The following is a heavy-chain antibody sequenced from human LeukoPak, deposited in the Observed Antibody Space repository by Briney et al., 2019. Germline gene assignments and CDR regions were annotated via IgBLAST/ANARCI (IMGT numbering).Heavy chain of an antibody. CDR3: AREIVSAVAGNFDY. CDR2: FSSSDGTR. Sequence: GGSLRLSCAASGFTFSSYEMNWVRQAPGKGLEWVSYFSSSDGTRTYADSVKGRFTISRDNAKNSLYLEMNSLRAEDTAVYYCAREIVSAVAGNFDYWGQGTLVTVSS. V-gene: IGHV3-48*03. CDR1: GFTFSSYE. J-gene: IGHJ4*02. D-gene: IGHD6-19*01.